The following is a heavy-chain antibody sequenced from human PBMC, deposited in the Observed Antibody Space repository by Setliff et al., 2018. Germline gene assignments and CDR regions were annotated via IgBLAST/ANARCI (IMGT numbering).Heavy chain of an antibody. V-gene: IGHV3-21*04. Sequence: GGSLRLSCAASGFSLNSFRMTWIRQPPGKGLEWVSSISSTGDDIYYADPVKGRFTISRDNAKNSLYLQMNSLRGEDTAVYYCRLWFGELSRDYWGPGTLVTVSS. CDR1: GFSLNSFR. J-gene: IGHJ4*02. CDR2: ISSTGDDI. D-gene: IGHD3-10*01. CDR3: RLWFGELSRDY.